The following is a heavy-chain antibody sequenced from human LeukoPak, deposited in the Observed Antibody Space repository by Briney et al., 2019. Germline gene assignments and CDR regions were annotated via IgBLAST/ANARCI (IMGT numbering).Heavy chain of an antibody. D-gene: IGHD6-13*01. V-gene: IGHV1-8*01. CDR1: GYTFTSYD. J-gene: IGHJ4*02. Sequence: ASVKVSCKASGYTFTSYDINWVRQATGQGLEWMGWMNPNSGNTGYAQKFQGRVTMTRNTSISTAYMELSSLRSEDTAVYYCARARAAAGMDFDYWGQGTLVTVSS. CDR3: ARARAAAGMDFDY. CDR2: MNPNSGNT.